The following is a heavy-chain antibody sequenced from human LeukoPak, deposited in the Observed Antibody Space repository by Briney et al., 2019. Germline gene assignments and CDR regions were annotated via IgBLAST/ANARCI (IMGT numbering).Heavy chain of an antibody. J-gene: IGHJ3*02. V-gene: IGHV3-48*01. CDR2: ISSSSSTI. CDR1: GFTFRSYS. Sequence: GGSLRLSCAASGFTFRSYSMNWVRQAPGKGLEWVSYISSSSSTIYYADSVKGRFTISRDNAKNSLYLQMNSLRAEDTAVYYCAATTVTRNAFDIWGQGTMVTVSS. CDR3: AATTVTRNAFDI. D-gene: IGHD4-17*01.